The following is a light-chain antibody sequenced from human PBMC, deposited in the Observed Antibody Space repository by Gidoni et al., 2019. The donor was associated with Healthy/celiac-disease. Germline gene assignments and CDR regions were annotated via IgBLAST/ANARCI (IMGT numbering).Light chain of an antibody. CDR2: LGS. CDR3: MQALQTPRT. CDR1: QSLLHSNGYNY. Sequence: DIVMTQSPLSLHVTPGEPASISCRSSQSLLHSNGYNYLDWYLQKPGQSPQLLIYLGSNRASGVPDRFSGSGSGTDFTLTISRVEAEDVGVYYCMQALQTPRTFGQGTKVEIK. J-gene: IGKJ1*01. V-gene: IGKV2-28*01.